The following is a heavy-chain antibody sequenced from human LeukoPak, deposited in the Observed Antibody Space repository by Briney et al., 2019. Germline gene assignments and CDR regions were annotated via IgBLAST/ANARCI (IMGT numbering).Heavy chain of an antibody. V-gene: IGHV3-33*01. CDR2: IWYDGSKK. D-gene: IGHD6-13*01. J-gene: IGHJ3*01. CDR3: ARWSADF. Sequence: GRSLRLSCAASGFTFSSYGMHWVRQAPGKGLEWVAVIWYDGSKKYYGDSVKGRFTISRDNSKNTLYLQMDSLRAGDTAVYYCARWSADFWGQGTMVTVSS. CDR1: GFTFSSYG.